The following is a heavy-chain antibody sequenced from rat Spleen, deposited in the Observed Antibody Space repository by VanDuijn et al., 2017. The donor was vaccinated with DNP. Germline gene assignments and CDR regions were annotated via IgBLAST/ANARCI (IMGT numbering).Heavy chain of an antibody. CDR2: ISSEGSST. D-gene: IGHD1-11*01. V-gene: IGHV5-22*01. Sequence: EVQLVESGGGLVQPGRSLKLSCAASGFTFSDYYMAWVRQAPRKGLEWVASISSEGSSTSYGDSVKGRFTISRDNAKSTLYLQMDSLRSEETATYYCTKAGGYSPWYFDYWGQGVMVTVSS. CDR1: GFTFSDYY. CDR3: TKAGGYSPWYFDY. J-gene: IGHJ2*01.